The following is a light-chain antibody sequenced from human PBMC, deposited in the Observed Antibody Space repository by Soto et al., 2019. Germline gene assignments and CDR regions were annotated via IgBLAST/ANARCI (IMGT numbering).Light chain of an antibody. J-gene: IGLJ2*01. CDR3: TSYGGANTLV. Sequence: QSVLTQPPSASGTPGQRVNISCSGSSSNIGSNYVYWYRQFPGTAPKLLIQRNNQRPSGVPARFSGSKSGTSASLAISGLRSEDEADYYCTSYGGANTLVFGGGTKLTVL. CDR2: RNN. CDR1: SSNIGSNY. V-gene: IGLV1-47*01.